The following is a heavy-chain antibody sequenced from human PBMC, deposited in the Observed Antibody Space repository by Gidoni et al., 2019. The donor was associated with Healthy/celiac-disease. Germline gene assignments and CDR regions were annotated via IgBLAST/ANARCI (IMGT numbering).Heavy chain of an antibody. D-gene: IGHD3-16*01. CDR2: IYYSGST. CDR3: ASGGGANLPDDY. J-gene: IGHJ4*02. V-gene: IGHV4-59*01. CDR1: GGSISSYY. Sequence: QVQLQESGPGLVKPSETLSLTCPVSGGSISSYYWSWIRQPPGKGLEWIGYIYYSGSTNYNPSLKSRVTISVDTSKNQFSLKLSSVTAADTAVYYCASGGGANLPDDYWGQGTLVTVSS.